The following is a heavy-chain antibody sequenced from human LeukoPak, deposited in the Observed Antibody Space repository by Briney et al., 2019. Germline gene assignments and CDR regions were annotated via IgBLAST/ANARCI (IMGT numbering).Heavy chain of an antibody. D-gene: IGHD4-23*01. CDR3: ARGYGGNSGNFDY. V-gene: IGHV4-34*01. CDR2: INHSGST. CDR1: GGSFSGYY. J-gene: IGHJ4*02. Sequence: SETLSLTCAVYGGSFSGYYWSWIRQPPGKGLEWIGEINHSGSTNYNPSLKSRVTILVDTSKNQFSLKLSSVTAADTAVYYCARGYGGNSGNFDYWGQGTLVTVSS.